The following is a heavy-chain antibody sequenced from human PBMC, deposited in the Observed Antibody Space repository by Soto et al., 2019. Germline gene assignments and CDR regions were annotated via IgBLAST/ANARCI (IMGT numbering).Heavy chain of an antibody. Sequence: SVKVSCKTSGGTFISCASIWGLQAPGQGLEWMGGIIPIFGTANYAQKFQGRVTITADESTSTAYMELSSLRSEDTAVYYCARGVAAAGHDYWGQGTLVTVSS. CDR1: GGTFISCA. J-gene: IGHJ4*02. D-gene: IGHD6-13*01. CDR2: IIPIFGTA. V-gene: IGHV1-69*01. CDR3: ARGVAAAGHDY.